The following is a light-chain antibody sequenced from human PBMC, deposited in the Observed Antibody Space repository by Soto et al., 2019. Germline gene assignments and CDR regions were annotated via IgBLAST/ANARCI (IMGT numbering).Light chain of an antibody. V-gene: IGLV1-47*02. CDR3: AAWDDSLRGLV. J-gene: IGLJ2*01. CDR2: SVN. CDR1: SSNIGKNY. Sequence: QSVLTQPPSASGTPGQRVTISCSGSSSNIGKNYVYWYQRLPGTAPKLLIYSVNQRPSGVPDRFSGSKSGTSASLAIGGLRSEDEADYYCAAWDDSLRGLVFGGGTKVTVL.